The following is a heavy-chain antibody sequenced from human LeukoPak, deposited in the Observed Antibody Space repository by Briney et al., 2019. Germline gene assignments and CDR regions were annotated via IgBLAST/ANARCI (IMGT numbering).Heavy chain of an antibody. D-gene: IGHD2-2*01. V-gene: IGHV4-34*01. CDR2: INHSGST. CDR3: ARGYCSSTSCQGRGFDP. Sequence: SETLSLTCAVYGGSFSGYYWSWIRQPPGKGLEWIGEINHSGSTNYNPSLKSRVTISVDTSKNQFSLKLGSVTAADTAVYYCARGYCSSTSCQGRGFDPWGQGTLVTVSS. J-gene: IGHJ5*02. CDR1: GGSFSGYY.